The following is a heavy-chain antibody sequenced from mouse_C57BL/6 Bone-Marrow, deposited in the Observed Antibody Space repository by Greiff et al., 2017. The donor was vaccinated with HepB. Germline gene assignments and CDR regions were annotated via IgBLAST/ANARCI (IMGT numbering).Heavy chain of an antibody. CDR2: IWSDGST. CDR3: ARHGDYDYEIDY. D-gene: IGHD2-4*01. V-gene: IGHV2-6-1*01. J-gene: IGHJ2*01. CDR1: GFSLTSYG. Sequence: VQLQESGPGLVAPSQSLSITCTVSGFSLTSYGVHWVRQPPGKGLEWLVVIWSDGSTTYNSALNSRLSISKDNSKSQVFLKMNSLQTDDTAMYYCARHGDYDYEIDYWGQGTNLTVSS.